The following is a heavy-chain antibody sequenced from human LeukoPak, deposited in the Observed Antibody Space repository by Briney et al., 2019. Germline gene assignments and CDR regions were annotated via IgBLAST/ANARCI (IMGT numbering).Heavy chain of an antibody. J-gene: IGHJ4*02. CDR3: ARGPALWQKAGFDY. Sequence: SETLSLTCTVSGYSISSGYYWGWIRQPPGKGLEWIGSIYHSGSTYYNPSLKGRVTIAVDTSKNQFSLKLSSVTAAATAVYYCARGPALWQKAGFDYRGQGTLVTVSS. CDR1: GYSISSGYY. V-gene: IGHV4-38-2*02. CDR2: IYHSGST. D-gene: IGHD3-10*01.